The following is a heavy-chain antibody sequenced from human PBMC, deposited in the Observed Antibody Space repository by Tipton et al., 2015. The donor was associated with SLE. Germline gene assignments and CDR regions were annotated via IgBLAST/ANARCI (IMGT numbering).Heavy chain of an antibody. V-gene: IGHV4-61*09. J-gene: IGHJ4*02. CDR2: IYISGST. CDR3: ARGGVVGARWLDY. D-gene: IGHD1-26*01. Sequence: TLSLTCTVSGGSIISGSYYWSWIRQPAGKGLEWIGYIYISGSTNYNPSLKSRVTISVDTSKNQFSLKLSSVTAADTAVYYCARGGVVGARWLDYWGQGTLVTVSS. CDR1: GGSIISGSYY.